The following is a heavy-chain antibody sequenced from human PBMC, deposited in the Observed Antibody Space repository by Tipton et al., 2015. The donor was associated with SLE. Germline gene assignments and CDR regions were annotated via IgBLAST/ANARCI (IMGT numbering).Heavy chain of an antibody. CDR2: INPGGGRA. CDR3: ARGGIFGVFALDF. CDR1: GYTFTSNY. D-gene: IGHD3-3*01. Sequence: QSGPEVKKPGASVKISCKTSGYTFTSNYIHWVRQAPGQGLEWMGIINPGGGRATYSQKFQGRVTMTRDTSAGTVDMELSSLRSEDSALYYCARGGIFGVFALDFWGQGTLVTVSS. V-gene: IGHV1-46*01. J-gene: IGHJ4*02.